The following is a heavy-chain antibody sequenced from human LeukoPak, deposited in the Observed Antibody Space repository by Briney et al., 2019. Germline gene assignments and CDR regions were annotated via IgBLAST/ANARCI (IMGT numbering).Heavy chain of an antibody. CDR3: ARGGEYYYDSSFDY. CDR2: INPNSGGT. D-gene: IGHD3-22*01. CDR1: GYTFTSYG. J-gene: IGHJ4*02. V-gene: IGHV1-2*02. Sequence: ASVKVSCKASGYTFTSYGISWVRQATGQGLEWMGWINPNSGGTNYAQKFQGRVTMTRDTSISTAYMELSRLRSDDTAVYYCARGGEYYYDSSFDYWGQGTLVTVSS.